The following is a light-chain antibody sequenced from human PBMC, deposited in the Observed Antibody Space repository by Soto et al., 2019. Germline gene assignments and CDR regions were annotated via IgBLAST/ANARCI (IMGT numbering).Light chain of an antibody. J-gene: IGLJ1*01. V-gene: IGLV2-11*01. CDR1: SSDVGGYNY. CDR3: CSYAGTTTYV. Sequence: QSALTQPRSVSGSPGQSVTISCTGTSSDVGGYNYVSWYQEHPGRAPKLMIYDVSMRPSGVPDRFSGSKSGNTASLTISGLLAEDEADYYCCSYAGTTTYVFGSGTKLTVL. CDR2: DVS.